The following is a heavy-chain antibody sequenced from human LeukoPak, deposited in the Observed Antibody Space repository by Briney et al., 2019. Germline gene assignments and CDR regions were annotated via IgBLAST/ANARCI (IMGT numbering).Heavy chain of an antibody. CDR2: ISWNSGSI. CDR3: AKGTGDHWYFDL. CDR1: GFTFDDYA. Sequence: SGGSLRLSRAASGFTFDDYAMHWVRQAPGKGLEWVSGISWNSGSIGYADSVKGRFTISRDNAKNSLYLQMNSLRAEDTALYYCAKGTGDHWYFDLWGRGTLVTVSS. J-gene: IGHJ2*01. D-gene: IGHD7-27*01. V-gene: IGHV3-9*01.